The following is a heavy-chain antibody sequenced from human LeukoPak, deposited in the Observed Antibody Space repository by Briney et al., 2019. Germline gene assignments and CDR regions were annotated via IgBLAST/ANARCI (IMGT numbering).Heavy chain of an antibody. J-gene: IGHJ4*02. D-gene: IGHD3-22*01. CDR3: ARGGYYDIDDY. CDR2: IDPSDSYT. CDR1: GYSFTSYW. V-gene: IGHV5-10-1*01. Sequence: GGSLKISCKGSGYSFTSYWISWVRQMPGKGLEWMGRIDPSDSYTNYSPSFQGHVTISADKSISTAYLQWSSLEASDTAMYYCARGGYYDIDDYWGQGTLVTVSS.